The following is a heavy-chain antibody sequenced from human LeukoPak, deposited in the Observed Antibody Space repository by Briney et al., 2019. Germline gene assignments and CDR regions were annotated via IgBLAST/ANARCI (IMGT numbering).Heavy chain of an antibody. V-gene: IGHV4-39*01. D-gene: IGHD2/OR15-2a*01. CDR2: IYHSGSV. CDR3: ARPLDTTFFNAFDI. Sequence: SETLSLTCTVSGGSISSYYWGWIRQPPGKGLEWIGSIYHSGSVYYNPTLKSRVTISVDTSKNQFSLKLTSVTAADTAVYYCARPLDTTFFNAFDIWGQGTMVTVSS. CDR1: GGSISSYY. J-gene: IGHJ3*02.